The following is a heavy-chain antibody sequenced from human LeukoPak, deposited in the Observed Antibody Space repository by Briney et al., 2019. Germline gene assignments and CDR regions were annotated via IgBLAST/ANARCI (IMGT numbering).Heavy chain of an antibody. Sequence: GESLKISCKGSGYSFTSYWIGWVRQMPGKGLEWMGIIYPGDSDTRYSPSFQGQVTISADKSISTAYLQWSSLKASDTAMYYCARLIQFLEWEDAFDIWGQGTMVTVSS. CDR1: GYSFTSYW. CDR2: IYPGDSDT. D-gene: IGHD3-3*01. J-gene: IGHJ3*02. V-gene: IGHV5-51*01. CDR3: ARLIQFLEWEDAFDI.